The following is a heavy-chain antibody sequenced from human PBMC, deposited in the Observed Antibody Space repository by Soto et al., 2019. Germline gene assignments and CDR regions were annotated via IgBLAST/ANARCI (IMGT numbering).Heavy chain of an antibody. J-gene: IGHJ4*02. CDR2: ISGSGGST. CDR1: GFTFSSYG. V-gene: IGHV3-23*01. D-gene: IGHD4-17*01. Sequence: GGSLRLSCAASGFTFSSYGMHWVRQAPGKGLEWVSAISGSGGSTYYADSVKGRFTISRDNSKNTLYLQMNSLRAEDTAVYYCAKDRRYGNDYGDCFDYWGQGTLVTVSS. CDR3: AKDRRYGNDYGDCFDY.